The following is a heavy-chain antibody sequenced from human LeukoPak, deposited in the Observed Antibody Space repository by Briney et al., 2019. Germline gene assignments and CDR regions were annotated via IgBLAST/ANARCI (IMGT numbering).Heavy chain of an antibody. CDR3: ARLSHSNSPEDAFDI. V-gene: IGHV2-70*11. CDR1: GFSLTTNGVC. CDR2: IDWDGDQ. D-gene: IGHD1-14*01. J-gene: IGHJ3*02. Sequence: SGPALVKPTETLTLTCTFSGFSLTTNGVCVAWIRQPPGKALEWLARIDWDGDQYYTESLKTRLTISRDASKNQVVLTVANIDPVDSATYYCARLSHSNSPEDAFDIWGQGTMVTVSS.